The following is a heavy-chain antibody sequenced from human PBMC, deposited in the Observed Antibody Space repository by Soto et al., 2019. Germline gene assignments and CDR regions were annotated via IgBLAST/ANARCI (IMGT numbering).Heavy chain of an antibody. D-gene: IGHD6-13*01. CDR3: VRPYYSSSWFPFDR. V-gene: IGHV3-11*01. Sequence: GGSLRLSCTGSGFDFGDYYMSWIRQAPGKGLEWVSYIDSGDGTTYYTDSVKGRFTISRDNAKKTVYLQMSSLRVEDTALYYCVRPYYSSSWFPFDRWGQGTMVTVSS. CDR1: GFDFGDYY. J-gene: IGHJ4*02. CDR2: IDSGDGTT.